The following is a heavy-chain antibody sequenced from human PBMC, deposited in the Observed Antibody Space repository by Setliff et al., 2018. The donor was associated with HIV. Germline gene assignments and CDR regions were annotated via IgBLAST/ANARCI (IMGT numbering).Heavy chain of an antibody. CDR3: ARESTVVLGDDVDNYHYSYMDV. CDR1: GYTFTAYY. Sequence: GASVKVSCKASGYTFTAYYIHWVRQAPGQGLEWMGRIYPNSGGTNFAQKFQGRVTMTRDTSISTAYMELSRLTSDDTAMYFCARESTVVLGDDVDNYHYSYMDVWGKGTTVTVS. J-gene: IGHJ6*03. V-gene: IGHV1-2*06. D-gene: IGHD3-16*01. CDR2: IYPNSGGT.